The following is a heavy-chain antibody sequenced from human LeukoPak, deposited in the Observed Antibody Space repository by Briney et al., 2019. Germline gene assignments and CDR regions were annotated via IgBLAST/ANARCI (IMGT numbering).Heavy chain of an antibody. Sequence: LEWVSAISGSGGSTYSADSVKGRFTISRDNSKNTLYLQMNSLRAEDTAVYYCAKIPDAFDIWGQGTMVTVSS. V-gene: IGHV3-23*01. CDR2: ISGSGGST. CDR3: AKIPDAFDI. J-gene: IGHJ3*02. D-gene: IGHD2-21*01.